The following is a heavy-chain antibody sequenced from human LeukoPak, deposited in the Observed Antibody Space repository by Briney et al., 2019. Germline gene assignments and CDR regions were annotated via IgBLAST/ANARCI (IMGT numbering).Heavy chain of an antibody. J-gene: IGHJ5*02. Sequence: ASVKVSCKASGYTGYYIHWVRQAPGQGLEWMGWINPNSGDTNYAQKYVGRVTMTRDMSTTTDYMELRSLRSEDTAVYYCARDNSVGDIAWWFDPWGQGTLVTVSS. D-gene: IGHD3-10*01. V-gene: IGHV1-2*02. CDR2: INPNSGDT. CDR1: GYTGYY. CDR3: ARDNSVGDIAWWFDP.